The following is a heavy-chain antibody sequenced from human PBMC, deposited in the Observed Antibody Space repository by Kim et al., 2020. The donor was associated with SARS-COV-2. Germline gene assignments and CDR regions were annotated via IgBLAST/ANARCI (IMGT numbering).Heavy chain of an antibody. CDR3: ATSIVGATGWFDP. V-gene: IGHV1-46*01. J-gene: IGHJ5*02. Sequence: ASVKVSCKASGYTFTSYYMHWVRQAPGQGLEWMGIINPSGGSTSYAQKFQGRVTMTRDTSTSTVYMELSSLRSEDTAVYYCATSIVGATGWFDPWGQGTLVTVSS. CDR2: INPSGGST. CDR1: GYTFTSYY. D-gene: IGHD1-26*01.